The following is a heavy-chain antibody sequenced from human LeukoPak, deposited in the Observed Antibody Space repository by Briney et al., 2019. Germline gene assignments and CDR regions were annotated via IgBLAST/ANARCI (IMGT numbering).Heavy chain of an antibody. J-gene: IGHJ4*02. Sequence: PGGSLRLSCAASGFTFSGYNMHWVRQAPGKGLEWLAIISHDGNTDYYADSVKGRFTISRDNSKDTVDLQINSLRADDTAVYYCARDYSWAFDYWGQGTLVTVSS. V-gene: IGHV3-30-3*01. D-gene: IGHD1-26*01. CDR2: ISHDGNTD. CDR1: GFTFSGYN. CDR3: ARDYSWAFDY.